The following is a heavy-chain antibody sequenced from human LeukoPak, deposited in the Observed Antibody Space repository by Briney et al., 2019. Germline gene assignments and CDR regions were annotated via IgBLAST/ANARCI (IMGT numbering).Heavy chain of an antibody. CDR3: AKEGLYSGSFMDY. CDR2: IYADGNT. CDR1: GFIVNTNY. D-gene: IGHD1-26*01. Sequence: GGSLRLSCAASGFIVNTNYMSWVRQAPGRGLEWVSFIYADGNTYYADSVKGRFTISRDNSKNTLYLQMNSLRAEDTAVYYCAKEGLYSGSFMDYWGQGTLVTVSS. V-gene: IGHV3-53*05. J-gene: IGHJ4*02.